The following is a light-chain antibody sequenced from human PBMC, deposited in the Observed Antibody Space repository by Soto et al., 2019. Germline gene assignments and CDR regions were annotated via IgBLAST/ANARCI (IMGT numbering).Light chain of an antibody. Sequence: QLVLTQSPSASASLGASVKLTCTLSSGHSSYPIAWHQQQPEKGPRYLMKINSDGSHSKGDGIPDRFSGSSSGAERYLTISSLQSEDEADYYCQTWGTGIRVFGGGTKLTVL. CDR3: QTWGTGIRV. V-gene: IGLV4-69*01. CDR2: INSDGSH. CDR1: SGHSSYP. J-gene: IGLJ2*01.